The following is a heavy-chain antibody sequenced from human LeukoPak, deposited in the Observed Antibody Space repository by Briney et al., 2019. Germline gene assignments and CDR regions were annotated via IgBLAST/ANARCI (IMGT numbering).Heavy chain of an antibody. CDR1: GGSFSGYY. CDR3: ARDPGYYYDSSGGYFDY. V-gene: IGHV4-34*01. Sequence: SETLSLTCAVYGGSFSGYYWSWIRQPPGKGLEWIGEINHSGSTNYNPSLKSRVTISVDTSKNQFSLKLSSVTAADTAVYYCARDPGYYYDSSGGYFDYWGRGTLVTVSS. J-gene: IGHJ2*01. CDR2: INHSGST. D-gene: IGHD3-22*01.